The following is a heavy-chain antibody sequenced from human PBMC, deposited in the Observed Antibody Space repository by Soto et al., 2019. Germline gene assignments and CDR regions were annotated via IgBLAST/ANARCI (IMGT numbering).Heavy chain of an antibody. CDR3: ARDREIFDY. CDR1: GFTFSSYA. CDR2: ISYDGSNK. V-gene: IGHV3-30-3*01. J-gene: IGHJ4*02. Sequence: LRLSCAASGFTFSSYAMHWVRQAPGKGLEWVAVISYDGSNKYYADSVKGRFTISRDNSKNTLYLQMNSLRAEDTAVYYCARDREIFDYWGQGTLVTVSS.